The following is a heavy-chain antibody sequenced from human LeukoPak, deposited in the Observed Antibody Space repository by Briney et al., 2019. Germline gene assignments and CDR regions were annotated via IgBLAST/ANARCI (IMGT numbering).Heavy chain of an antibody. J-gene: IGHJ4*02. CDR3: AKATITMISYTGVSFDY. CDR2: ISWNSGSI. Sequence: GRSLRPSCAASGFTFDDYAMHWVRQAPGKGLEWVSGISWNSGSIGYADSVKGRFTISRDNAKNSLYLQMNSLRAEDTALYYCAKATITMISYTGVSFDYWGQGTLVTVSS. V-gene: IGHV3-9*01. CDR1: GFTFDDYA. D-gene: IGHD3-22*01.